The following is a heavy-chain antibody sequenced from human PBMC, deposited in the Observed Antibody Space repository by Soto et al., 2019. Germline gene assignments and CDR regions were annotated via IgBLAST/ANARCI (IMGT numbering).Heavy chain of an antibody. CDR2: IKSKTDGGTT. CDR3: TTDQAAAGTNGMDV. D-gene: IGHD6-13*01. CDR1: GFTFSNAW. V-gene: IGHV3-15*07. Sequence: GGSLRLSCAASGFTFSNAWMNWVRQAPGKGLEWVGRIKSKTDGGTTDYAAPVKGRFTISRDDSKNTLYLQMNSLKTEDTAVYYCTTDQAAAGTNGMDVWGQGTTVTVSS. J-gene: IGHJ6*02.